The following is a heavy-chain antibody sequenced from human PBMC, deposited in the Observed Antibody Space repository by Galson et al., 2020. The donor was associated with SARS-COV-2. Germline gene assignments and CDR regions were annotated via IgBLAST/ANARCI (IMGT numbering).Heavy chain of an antibody. J-gene: IGHJ4*02. D-gene: IGHD6-13*01. CDR3: ARLRLPEQQLTIHFDY. V-gene: IGHV4-39*01. CDR1: GGSISSSSYY. Sequence: SETLSLTCTVSGGSISSSSYYWGWIRQPPGKGLEWIGSIYYSGSTYYNPSLKSRVTISVDTSKNQFSLKLSSVTAADTAVYYCARLRLPEQQLTIHFDYWGQGTLVTVSS. CDR2: IYYSGST.